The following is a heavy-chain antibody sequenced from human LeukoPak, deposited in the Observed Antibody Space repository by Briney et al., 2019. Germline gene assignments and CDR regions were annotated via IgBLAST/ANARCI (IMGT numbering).Heavy chain of an antibody. J-gene: IGHJ4*02. CDR1: GFTFSSCA. D-gene: IGHD6-13*01. V-gene: IGHV3-30*04. CDR2: ISYDGDNK. CDR3: AKEYSSSGYVDY. Sequence: GRSLRLSCAASGFTFSSCAMHWVRQAPGKGLEWVAVISYDGDNKYYADSVKGWFTISRDNSKNTLYLQMNSLRAEDTAVYYCAKEYSSSGYVDYWGQGTLVTVSS.